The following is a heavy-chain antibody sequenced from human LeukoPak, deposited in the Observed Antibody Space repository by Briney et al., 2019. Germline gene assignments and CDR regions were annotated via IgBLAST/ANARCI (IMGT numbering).Heavy chain of an antibody. V-gene: IGHV3-30*02. CDR2: IQYDGNNK. Sequence: GGSLRLSCAASGFTFSTYGMHWVRQPPGKGLEWVAFIQYDGNNKYFADPVRGRFIISRDNSKSTLYLQMNSLRAEDTAVYYCARDGYSSGWYPHHPIDYWGQGTLVTVSS. J-gene: IGHJ4*02. CDR1: GFTFSTYG. D-gene: IGHD6-19*01. CDR3: ARDGYSSGWYPHHPIDY.